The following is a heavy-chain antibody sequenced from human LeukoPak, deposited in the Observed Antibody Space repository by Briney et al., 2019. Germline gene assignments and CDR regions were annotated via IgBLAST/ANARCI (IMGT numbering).Heavy chain of an antibody. J-gene: IGHJ5*02. Sequence: SEILSLTCTVSGGSISSSSYYWGWIRQPPGKGLEWIGSIYYSGSTYYNPSLKSRVTISVDTSKNQFSLKLSSVTAADTAVYYCASLKYSTINWFDPWGQGTLVTVSS. D-gene: IGHD2-2*01. CDR1: GGSISSSSYY. CDR2: IYYSGST. V-gene: IGHV4-39*01. CDR3: ASLKYSTINWFDP.